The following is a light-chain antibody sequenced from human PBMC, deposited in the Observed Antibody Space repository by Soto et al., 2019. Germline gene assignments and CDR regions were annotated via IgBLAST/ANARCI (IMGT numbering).Light chain of an antibody. J-gene: IGKJ1*01. CDR1: QSVSSY. V-gene: IGKV3-11*01. CDR2: DAS. CDR3: QQRSNWPRT. Sequence: EIVLTQSPATLSLSPGERATLSCRASQSVSSYLAWYQQKPGQAPRLLIYDASNRATGFPARFSGSGSGTDFTPTISSLEPEDFAVYYCQQRSNWPRTFGQRTKVDIK.